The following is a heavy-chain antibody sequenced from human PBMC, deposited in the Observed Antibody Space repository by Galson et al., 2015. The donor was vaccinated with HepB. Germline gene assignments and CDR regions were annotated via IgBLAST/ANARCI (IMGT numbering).Heavy chain of an antibody. CDR3: ARLTVDWWEDY. Sequence: SLRLSCAASGFTFGDHRMNWVRQAPGKGLEWVSTITSDSSTYYADSVKGRFTISRDNAKNSLYLQMNSLRAEDTAVYYCARLTVDWWEDYWGQGTLVTVSS. V-gene: IGHV3-69-1*02. CDR2: ITSDSST. J-gene: IGHJ4*02. CDR1: GFTFGDHR. D-gene: IGHD1-26*01.